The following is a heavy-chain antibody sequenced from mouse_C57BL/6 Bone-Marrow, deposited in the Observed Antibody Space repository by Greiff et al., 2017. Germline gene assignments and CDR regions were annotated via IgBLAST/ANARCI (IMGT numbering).Heavy chain of an antibody. D-gene: IGHD4-1*01. CDR2: INPNYGTT. CDR3: ARNWDYFDY. V-gene: IGHV1-39*01. Sequence: VQLKQSGPELVKPGASVKISCKASGYSFTDYNINLVKQSNGKSLEWIVVINPNYGTTSYNQKFKGKATLTVDQSSSTAYMQLNSLTSEDAAVYYCARNWDYFDYWGQGTTRTVSS. J-gene: IGHJ2*01. CDR1: GYSFTDYN.